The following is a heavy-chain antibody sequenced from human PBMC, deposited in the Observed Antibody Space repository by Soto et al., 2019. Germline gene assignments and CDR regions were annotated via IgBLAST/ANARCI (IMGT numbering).Heavy chain of an antibody. CDR2: ISYDGSNK. Sequence: GGSLRLSCAASGFTFSSYAMHWVRQAPGKGLEWVAVISYDGSNKYYADSVKGRFTISRDNSKNTLYLQMNSLRAEDTAVYYCARDSKGYVGEAFDIWGQGTMVTVSS. CDR1: GFTFSSYA. D-gene: IGHD3-16*01. CDR3: ARDSKGYVGEAFDI. V-gene: IGHV3-30-3*01. J-gene: IGHJ3*02.